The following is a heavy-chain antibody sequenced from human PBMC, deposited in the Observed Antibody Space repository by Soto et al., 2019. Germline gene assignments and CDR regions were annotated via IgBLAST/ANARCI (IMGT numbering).Heavy chain of an antibody. CDR1: GGSISSSSYY. CDR2: IYYSGST. J-gene: IGHJ6*02. V-gene: IGHV4-39*01. CDR3: ARVKPSNGMDV. Sequence: SSETLSLTCTVSGGSISSSSYYWGWIRQPPGKGLEWIGSIYYSGSTYYNPSLKSRVTISVDTSKNQFSLKLSSVTAAGTAVYYCARVKPSNGMDVWGQGTTVTVSS.